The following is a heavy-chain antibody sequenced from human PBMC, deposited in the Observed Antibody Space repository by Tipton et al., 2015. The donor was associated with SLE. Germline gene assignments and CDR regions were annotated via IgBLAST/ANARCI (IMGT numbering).Heavy chain of an antibody. CDR2: INQSGST. J-gene: IGHJ2*01. V-gene: IGHV4-34*01. CDR3: ARSRRLRFPINWYFDL. CDR1: GGSFSGYY. Sequence: TLSLTCAVYGGSFSGYYWSWIRQPPGKGLEWIGEINQSGSTNYNASLKSRVAISVDTSKTHFSLKMSSVTAADTAVYYCARSRRLRFPINWYFDLWGRGTLVTVSS. D-gene: IGHD3-3*01.